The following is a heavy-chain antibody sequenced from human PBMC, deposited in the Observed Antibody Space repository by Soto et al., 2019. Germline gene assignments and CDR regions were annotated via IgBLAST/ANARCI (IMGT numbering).Heavy chain of an antibody. CDR2: IFSGGST. V-gene: IGHV3-53*02. Sequence: EVQLVETGGGLIQPGGSLRLSCAASGLTVRSNYMSWVRQAPGKGLEWVSLIFSGGSTYYADSVKGRFTISRDHSKNMVYLQMNSLRAEDTAVYYCAGEVGSGGWYYYYFGMDAWGQGTTVTVSS. CDR1: GLTVRSNY. CDR3: AGEVGSGGWYYYYFGMDA. J-gene: IGHJ6*02. D-gene: IGHD6-19*01.